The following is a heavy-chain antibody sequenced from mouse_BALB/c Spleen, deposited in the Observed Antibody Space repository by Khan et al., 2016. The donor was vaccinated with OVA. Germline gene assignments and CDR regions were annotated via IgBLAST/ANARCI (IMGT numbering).Heavy chain of an antibody. CDR2: VNPNNGGT. D-gene: IGHD1-1*01. Sequence: IQLQQSGPDLVKPGASMKISCKASGYSFTGYYIHWVKQSPGKSLEWIGRVNPNNGGTSYNQKFKGKAILTVDKSSNTAYMELRSLTSEDSAVCSCASYHGYFDVWGAGTTVTVSS. CDR1: GYSFTGYY. J-gene: IGHJ1*01. V-gene: IGHV1-26*01. CDR3: ASYHGYFDV.